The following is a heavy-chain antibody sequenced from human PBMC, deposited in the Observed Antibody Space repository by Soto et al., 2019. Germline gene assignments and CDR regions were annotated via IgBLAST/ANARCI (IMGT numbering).Heavy chain of an antibody. CDR1: GGSISSGDYY. Sequence: SETLSLTCTVSGGSISSGDYYWSWVRQHPGKGLEWIGYIYYSGSTYYNPSLKSRVTISVDRSKNQFSLKLSSVTAADTAVYYCARVVDTAMVPNWFDPWGQGTLVTVSS. CDR2: IYYSGST. V-gene: IGHV4-30-4*08. D-gene: IGHD5-18*01. J-gene: IGHJ5*02. CDR3: ARVVDTAMVPNWFDP.